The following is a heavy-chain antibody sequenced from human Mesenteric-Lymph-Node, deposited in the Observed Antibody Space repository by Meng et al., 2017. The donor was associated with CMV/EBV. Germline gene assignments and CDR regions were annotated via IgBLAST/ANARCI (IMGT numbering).Heavy chain of an antibody. CDR3: ARDQEGYYDSSGQAPYYYYYGMDV. CDR2: ISSSSSYI. Sequence: GESLKISCAASGFTFSSYSMNWVRQAPGKGLEWVSYISSSSSYIYYADSVKGRFTISRDNAKNSLYLQMNSLRAEDTAVYYCARDQEGYYDSSGQAPYYYYYGMDVWGQGTTVTVSS. V-gene: IGHV3-21*05. D-gene: IGHD3-22*01. CDR1: GFTFSSYS. J-gene: IGHJ6*02.